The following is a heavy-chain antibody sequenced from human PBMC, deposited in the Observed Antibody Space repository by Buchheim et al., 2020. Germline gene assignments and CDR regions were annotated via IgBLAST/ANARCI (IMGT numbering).Heavy chain of an antibody. CDR2: IPYDGSNK. Sequence: VQLLESGGGLVQPGGSLRLSCAASGFTFSSYAMSWVRQAPGKGLEWVAVIPYDGSNKYYADSVKGRFTISRDNSKNTLSLQMNSLRAEDTAVYYCAKAPEGFYGGTQNYFDTWGQG. D-gene: IGHD4-23*01. CDR1: GFTFSSYA. V-gene: IGHV3-30*18. CDR3: AKAPEGFYGGTQNYFDT. J-gene: IGHJ4*02.